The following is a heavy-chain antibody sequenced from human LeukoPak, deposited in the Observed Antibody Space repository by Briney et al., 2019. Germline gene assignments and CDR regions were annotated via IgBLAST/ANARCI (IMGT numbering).Heavy chain of an antibody. CDR1: GGSISSYY. V-gene: IGHV4-59*12. D-gene: IGHD3-9*01. CDR2: IYYSGST. J-gene: IGHJ4*02. Sequence: SETLSLTCTVSGGSISSYYWSWIRQPPGKGLEWIGYIYYSGSTNYNPSLKSRVTISVDTSKNQFSLKLSSVTAADTAVYYCARELRYFDWLLSDYFDYWGQGTLVTVSS. CDR3: ARELRYFDWLLSDYFDY.